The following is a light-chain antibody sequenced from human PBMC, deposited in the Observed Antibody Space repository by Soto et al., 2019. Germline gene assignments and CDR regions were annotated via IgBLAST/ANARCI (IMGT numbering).Light chain of an antibody. J-gene: IGLJ3*02. V-gene: IGLV2-8*01. Sequence: QSALTQPPSASGSPGQSVTISCTGTSSDVGDYNYVSWYQQHPGKAPKLMIYEVSKRPSGVPDRFSGSKSGNTGSLTVSGLQAEDEADYYCSSYAGSNNWVFGGGTKVTVL. CDR1: SSDVGDYNY. CDR3: SSYAGSNNWV. CDR2: EVS.